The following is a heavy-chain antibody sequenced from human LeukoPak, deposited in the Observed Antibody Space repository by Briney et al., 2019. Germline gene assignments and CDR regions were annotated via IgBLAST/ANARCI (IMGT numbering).Heavy chain of an antibody. J-gene: IGHJ4*02. Sequence: PSETLSLTCTVSGRSISNYYWSWIRQPPGKGLQWIGYIHYTGSTNYNPSLKSRVTISVDTSKNQFSLKLRSVTAADTAVYYCARDIEGSGSIDYWGQGTLVTVSS. V-gene: IGHV4-59*01. CDR2: IHYTGST. CDR1: GRSISNYY. CDR3: ARDIEGSGSIDY. D-gene: IGHD3-10*01.